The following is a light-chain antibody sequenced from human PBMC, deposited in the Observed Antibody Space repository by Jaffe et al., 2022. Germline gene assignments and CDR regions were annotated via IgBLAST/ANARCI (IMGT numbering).Light chain of an antibody. Sequence: EIVLTQFPATLSLSPGERATLSCRASQSVSSSLAWYQQKPGQAPRLLIYDASDRATGVPARFSGSGSGTDFTLTISSLEPEDFAVYYCQQRSNWPRTFGPGTKVDIK. J-gene: IGKJ3*01. V-gene: IGKV3-11*01. CDR2: DAS. CDR3: QQRSNWPRT. CDR1: QSVSSS.